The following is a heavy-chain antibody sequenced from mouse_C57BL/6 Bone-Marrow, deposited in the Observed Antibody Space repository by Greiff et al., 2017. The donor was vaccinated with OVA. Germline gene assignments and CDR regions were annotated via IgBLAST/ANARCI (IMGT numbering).Heavy chain of an antibody. Sequence: VQLKESGAELARPGASVKMSCKASGYTFTSYTMHWVKQRPGQGLEWIGYINPSSGYTKYNQKFKDKATLTADKSSSTAYMQLSSLTSEDSAVYYCARMEGWLLRGYWGQGTTLTVSS. CDR2: INPSSGYT. CDR3: ARMEGWLLRGY. V-gene: IGHV1-4*01. D-gene: IGHD2-3*01. J-gene: IGHJ2*01. CDR1: GYTFTSYT.